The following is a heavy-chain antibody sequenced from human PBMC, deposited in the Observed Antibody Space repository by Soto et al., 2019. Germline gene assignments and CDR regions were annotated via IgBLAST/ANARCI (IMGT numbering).Heavy chain of an antibody. Sequence: EVQLVESGGGLIQPGGSLRLSCAASGFTVSTNYMSWVRQAPGKGLEWVSVIYSGGSTYYADSVKGRFTISRDNSKNPLYLQMNSLRAEDTAVYYCARASIAAAGYYFDYWGQVTLVTVSS. CDR3: ARASIAAAGYYFDY. D-gene: IGHD6-13*01. CDR1: GFTVSTNY. CDR2: IYSGGST. J-gene: IGHJ4*02. V-gene: IGHV3-53*01.